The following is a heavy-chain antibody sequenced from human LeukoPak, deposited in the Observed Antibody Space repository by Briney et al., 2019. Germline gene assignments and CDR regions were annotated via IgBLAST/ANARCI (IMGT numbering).Heavy chain of an antibody. D-gene: IGHD2-15*01. CDR3: ARPDGNAFDI. CDR2: IYTSGST. J-gene: IGHJ3*02. V-gene: IGHV4-61*02. Sequence: SQTLSLTCTVSGGSISSGSYYWSWIRQPAGKGLEGMGRIYTSGSTNYKPSLKSRVTISVDTSKNQFSLKLSSVTAADTAVYYCARPDGNAFDIWGQGTMVTVSS. CDR1: GGSISSGSYY.